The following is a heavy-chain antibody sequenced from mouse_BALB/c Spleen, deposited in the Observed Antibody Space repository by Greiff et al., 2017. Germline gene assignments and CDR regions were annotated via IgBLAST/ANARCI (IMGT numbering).Heavy chain of an antibody. CDR1: GFTFTDYY. V-gene: IGHV7-3*02. J-gene: IGHJ2*01. CDR3: AREGGPFFDY. Sequence: EVHLVESGGGLVQPGGSLRLSCATSGFTFTDYYMSWVRQPPGKALEWLGFIRNKANGYTTEYSASVKGRFTISRDNSQSILYLQMNTLRAEDSATYYCAREGGPFFDYWGQGTTLTVSS. CDR2: IRNKANGYTT. D-gene: IGHD1-1*02.